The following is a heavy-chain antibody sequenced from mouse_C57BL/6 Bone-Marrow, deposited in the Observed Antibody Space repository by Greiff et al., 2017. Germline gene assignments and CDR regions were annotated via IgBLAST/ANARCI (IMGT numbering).Heavy chain of an antibody. V-gene: IGHV14-4*01. J-gene: IGHJ3*01. Sequence: EVKLVESGAELVRPGASVKLSCTASGFNIKDDYMHWVKQRPEQGLEWIGWIDPENGDTEYASKFQGKATITADTSSNTAYLQLSSLTSEDTAVYYCTTSPPPCWGQGTLVTVSA. CDR3: TTSPPPC. CDR1: GFNIKDDY. CDR2: IDPENGDT.